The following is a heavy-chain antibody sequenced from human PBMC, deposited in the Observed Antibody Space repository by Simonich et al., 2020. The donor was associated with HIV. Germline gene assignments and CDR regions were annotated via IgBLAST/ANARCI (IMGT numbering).Heavy chain of an antibody. CDR1: GFTFDDYA. CDR3: AKDLSSSWYTAFDI. V-gene: IGHV3-9*01. J-gene: IGHJ3*02. D-gene: IGHD6-13*01. CDR2: IRWKSGYI. Sequence: EVQLMESGGGLVQPGRSLRLFGAASGFTFDDYAMHWVRQGHGKGLEGVSSIRWKSGYIGYAASVKGRFTISRDNAKNSLYLQMNSLRAEDTALYYCAKDLSSSWYTAFDIWGQGTMVTVSS.